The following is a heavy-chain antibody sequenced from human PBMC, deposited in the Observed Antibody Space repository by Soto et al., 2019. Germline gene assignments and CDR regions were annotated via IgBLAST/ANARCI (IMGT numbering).Heavy chain of an antibody. CDR2: INSDGGDT. J-gene: IGHJ4*01. CDR3: ARGMTTVISRPLDY. D-gene: IGHD4-17*01. Sequence: EVQLVESGGGLVQPGGSLRLSCAASGFTFSWPWMHWVRQAPGKGLMWVARINSDGGDTSYVDTVKGRFTISRDNAKNTLYLQMNSLRAEETAVYYCARGMTTVISRPLDYWGHGTLVTVSS. CDR1: GFTFSWPW. V-gene: IGHV3-74*01.